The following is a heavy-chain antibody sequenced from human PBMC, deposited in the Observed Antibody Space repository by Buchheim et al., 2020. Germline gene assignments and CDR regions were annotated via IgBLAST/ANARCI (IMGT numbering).Heavy chain of an antibody. V-gene: IGHV3-23*04. Sequence: VQLVESGGGVVQPGRSLRLSCAASGFTFSSYAMHWVRQAPGKGLEWVSAISGSGGSTYYADSVKGRFTISRDNSKNTLYLQMNSLRAEDTAVYYCAKNVGWNPPNYYYGMDVWGQGTT. D-gene: IGHD1-1*01. J-gene: IGHJ6*02. CDR3: AKNVGWNPPNYYYGMDV. CDR2: ISGSGGST. CDR1: GFTFSSYA.